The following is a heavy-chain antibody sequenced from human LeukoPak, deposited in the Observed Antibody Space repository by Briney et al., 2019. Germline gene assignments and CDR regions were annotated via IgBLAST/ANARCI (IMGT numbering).Heavy chain of an antibody. D-gene: IGHD6-13*01. Sequence: SETLSLTCTVSGGSISSSSYYWGWIRQPPGKGLEWIGSIYYSGSTNYNPSLKSRVTISVDTSKNQFSLKLSSVTAADTAVYYCARSFSPGIAAAHFDYWGQGTLVTVSS. CDR3: ARSFSPGIAAAHFDY. J-gene: IGHJ4*02. CDR1: GGSISSSSYY. V-gene: IGHV4-39*07. CDR2: IYYSGST.